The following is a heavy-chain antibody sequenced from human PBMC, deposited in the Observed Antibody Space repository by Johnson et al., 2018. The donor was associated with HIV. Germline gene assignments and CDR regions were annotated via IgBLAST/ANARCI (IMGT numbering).Heavy chain of an antibody. CDR1: GFIFSSYA. CDR3: AREGGSKDAFDI. J-gene: IGHJ3*02. D-gene: IGHD3-16*01. Sequence: QVQLVESGGGVVQPGRSLRLSCAASGFIFSSYAMHWVRQAPGKGLEWVSVTSHDGSNKYYADSVRGRFTISRDSSKNTLYLQMNSLRTEDTAFYYCAREGGSKDAFDIWGQGTMVTVSS. CDR2: TSHDGSNK. V-gene: IGHV3-30-3*01.